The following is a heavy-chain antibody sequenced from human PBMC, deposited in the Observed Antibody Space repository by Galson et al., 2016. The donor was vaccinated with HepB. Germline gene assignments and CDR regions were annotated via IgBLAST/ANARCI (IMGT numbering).Heavy chain of an antibody. D-gene: IGHD3-10*01. V-gene: IGHV3-53*01. J-gene: IGHJ4*02. CDR2: ISGDGVT. CDR1: EFTVSDNY. CDR3: ARRRGNTNFDY. Sequence: SLRLSCAASEFTVSDNYMSWVRQAPGKGLEWVSLISGDGVTYYADSVKGRFTISRDHSDNSLYLQMNSLRAEDTAVYNCARRRGNTNFDYWGQGTLVTVSS.